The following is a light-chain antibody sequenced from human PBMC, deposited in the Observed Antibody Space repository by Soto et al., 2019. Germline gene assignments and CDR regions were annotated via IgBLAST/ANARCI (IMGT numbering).Light chain of an antibody. CDR1: QSVSSW. CDR3: QQYNSYPWT. J-gene: IGKJ1*01. CDR2: KAS. Sequence: DIQMTQSPSTLSASVGDRVTITCRASQSVSSWLAWYQQKPGKAPKLLIYKASSLEGGVPSRFSGSGFGQEFTLTISSLQPDDFATYYCQQYNSYPWTFGQGTKVEIK. V-gene: IGKV1-5*03.